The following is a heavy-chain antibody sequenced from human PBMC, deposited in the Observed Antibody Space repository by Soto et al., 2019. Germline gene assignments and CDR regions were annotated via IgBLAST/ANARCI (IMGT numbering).Heavy chain of an antibody. D-gene: IGHD6-19*01. CDR2: ISASGVST. J-gene: IGHJ4*02. CDR1: GFTFSVYA. CDR3: AKDPQQWPMIYFDP. Sequence: VQLLESGGDLAQPGGSLRLSCAASGFTFSVYAMSWVRQAPGKGLQWVSGISASGVSTYYTDSVKGRFTISRDNSNNTLYLQMDSLRPEDTAVYYCAKDPQQWPMIYFDPWGQGTLVTVSS. V-gene: IGHV3-23*01.